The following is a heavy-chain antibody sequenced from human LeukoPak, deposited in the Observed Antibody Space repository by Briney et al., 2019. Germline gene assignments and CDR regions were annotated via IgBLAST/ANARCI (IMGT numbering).Heavy chain of an antibody. Sequence: ASVKVSCKASGYTFTSYAMHWVRQAPGQRLEWMGWINAGNGNTKYSQKFQGRVTITRDTSASTAYIELSSLRSEDTAVYYCARDLALLWFGELSHWGQGTLVTVSS. CDR1: GYTFTSYA. J-gene: IGHJ4*02. V-gene: IGHV1-3*01. D-gene: IGHD3-10*01. CDR3: ARDLALLWFGELSH. CDR2: INAGNGNT.